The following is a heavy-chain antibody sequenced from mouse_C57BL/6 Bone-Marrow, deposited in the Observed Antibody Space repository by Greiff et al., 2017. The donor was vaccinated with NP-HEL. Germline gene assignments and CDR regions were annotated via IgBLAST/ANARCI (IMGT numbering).Heavy chain of an antibody. J-gene: IGHJ3*01. Sequence: QVQLKESGAELVRPGTSVKMSCKASGYTFTNYWIGWAKQRPGHGLEWIGDIYPGGGYTNYNEKFKGKATLTADKSSSTAYMQFSSLTSEDSAIYYCARIDYEGFAYWGQGTLVTVSA. V-gene: IGHV1-63*01. CDR1: GYTFTNYW. D-gene: IGHD2-4*01. CDR3: ARIDYEGFAY. CDR2: IYPGGGYT.